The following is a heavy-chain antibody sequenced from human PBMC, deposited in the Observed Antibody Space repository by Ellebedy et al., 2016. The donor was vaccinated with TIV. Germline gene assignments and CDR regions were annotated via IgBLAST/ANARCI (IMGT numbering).Heavy chain of an antibody. D-gene: IGHD1-1*01. V-gene: IGHV3-48*04. CDR1: GFSFTPYV. CDR2: ISGSSFTI. J-gene: IGHJ3*02. CDR3: AREMAWRNERVNDALDI. Sequence: GGSLRLSCAASGFSFTPYVMNWVRQAPGKGLEWVSYISGSSFTIYYAISVRGRFTISRDNAKHSLYLQMCSLTAEDTAVYYCAREMAWRNERVNDALDIWGQGTMVTVSS.